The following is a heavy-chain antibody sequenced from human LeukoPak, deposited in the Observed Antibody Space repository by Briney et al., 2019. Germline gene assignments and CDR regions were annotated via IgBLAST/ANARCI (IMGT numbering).Heavy chain of an antibody. CDR1: GFTFSSYS. CDR2: ISSSNTYI. V-gene: IGHV3-21*01. Sequence: PGGSLRLSCAASGFTFSSYSMNWVRQAPGKGLEWVSSISSSNTYIYYADSVKGRFTISRDNAKNSLYLQMNSLRAEDTAVYYCARGKILPLDAFDIWGQGTMVTVSS. J-gene: IGHJ3*02. CDR3: ARGKILPLDAFDI. D-gene: IGHD2-15*01.